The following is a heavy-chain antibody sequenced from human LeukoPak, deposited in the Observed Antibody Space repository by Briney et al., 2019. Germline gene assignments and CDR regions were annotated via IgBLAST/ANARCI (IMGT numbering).Heavy chain of an antibody. V-gene: IGHV3-23*01. J-gene: IGHJ4*02. Sequence: PGGSLGLSCAASGFTFSSYAMSWVRQAPGKGLEWVSAISGSGGSTHYADSVKGRFTISRDNSKNTLYLQMNSLRAEDTAVYYCAKDVAFGAGTTLGFDYWGQGTLVTVSS. CDR3: AKDVAFGAGTTLGFDY. D-gene: IGHD1-1*01. CDR1: GFTFSSYA. CDR2: ISGSGGST.